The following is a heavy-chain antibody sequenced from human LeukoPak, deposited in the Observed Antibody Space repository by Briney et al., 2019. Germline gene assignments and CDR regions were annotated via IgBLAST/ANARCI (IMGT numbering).Heavy chain of an antibody. Sequence: PGGSLRLSCAASGFTFSSYAMHWVRQAPGKGLEYVSAISSNGGSTYYANSVKGRFTISRDNSKNTLYLQMGSLRAEDMAVYYCAISSSWYSQVDYWGQGTLVTVSS. D-gene: IGHD6-13*01. CDR1: GFTFSSYA. CDR3: AISSSWYSQVDY. J-gene: IGHJ4*02. V-gene: IGHV3-64*01. CDR2: ISSNGGST.